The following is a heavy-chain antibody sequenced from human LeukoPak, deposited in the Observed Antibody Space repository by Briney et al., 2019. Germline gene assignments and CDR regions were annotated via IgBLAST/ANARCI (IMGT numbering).Heavy chain of an antibody. V-gene: IGHV3-9*01. CDR2: ISWNMASI. Sequence: GRSLRVSCAASGFTFDDYVMHWVRPAPGKGLEWVSGISWNMASIGYADSVKGRFTISRDNAQNSLYLQMNSLRAEGTALYYCAKGLKGLKFDYWGQGTLVTLSS. CDR1: GFTFDDYV. J-gene: IGHJ4*02. D-gene: IGHD6-19*01. CDR3: AKGLKGLKFDY.